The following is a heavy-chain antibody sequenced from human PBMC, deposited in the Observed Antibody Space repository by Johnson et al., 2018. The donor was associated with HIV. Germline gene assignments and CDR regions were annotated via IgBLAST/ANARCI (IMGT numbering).Heavy chain of an antibody. CDR1: GFTFSSYD. CDR3: ATLEYSSSPGGYGAFDI. V-gene: IGHV3-13*01. CDR2: IGSAGDT. Sequence: MPLVESGGGLVQPGGSLRLSCAASGFTFSSYDMHWVRQATGKGLEWVSGIGSAGDTYYPGSVKGRFTISRENAKNSLYLQMNSLRAEDTAVYYCATLEYSSSPGGYGAFDIWGQGTMVTVSS. D-gene: IGHD6-6*01. J-gene: IGHJ3*02.